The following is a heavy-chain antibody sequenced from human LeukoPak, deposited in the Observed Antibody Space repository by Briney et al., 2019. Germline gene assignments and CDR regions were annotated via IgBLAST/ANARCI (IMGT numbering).Heavy chain of an antibody. CDR2: ISTSGST. CDR3: ARDTSTIAVTYVLDP. J-gene: IGHJ5*02. D-gene: IGHD4/OR15-4a*01. V-gene: IGHV4-39*02. Sequence: SETLSLTCTVSGGSISSSSYYWGWIRQPPGKGLEWIGRISTSGSTNYNPALKSRVTISVDTSKNHFSLKLSSVTAADTAIYYCARDTSTIAVTYVLDPWGQGIQVTVSS. CDR1: GGSISSSSYY.